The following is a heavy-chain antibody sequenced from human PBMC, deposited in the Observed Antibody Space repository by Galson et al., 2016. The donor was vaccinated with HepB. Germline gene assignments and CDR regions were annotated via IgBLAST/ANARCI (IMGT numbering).Heavy chain of an antibody. CDR3: ARDYCGGDCFPDY. D-gene: IGHD2-21*02. Sequence: VIWYDDSNKYYADSVKGRFTISRDNSNNTLYLQMNSLRAEDTAVYYCARDYCGGDCFPDYWGQGTLVTVSS. J-gene: IGHJ4*02. V-gene: IGHV3-33*01. CDR2: IWYDDSNK.